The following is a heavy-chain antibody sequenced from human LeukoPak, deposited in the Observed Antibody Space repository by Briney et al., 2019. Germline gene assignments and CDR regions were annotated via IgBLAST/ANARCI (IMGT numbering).Heavy chain of an antibody. V-gene: IGHV3-30*09. CDR3: ARESINMVRGVPDY. D-gene: IGHD3-10*01. CDR2: ISYDGYET. Sequence: GGSLRLSCTVSGFTFSSFPMHWVRQAPGKGLDWVALISYDGYETCYADSVKGRFAISRDNSKNTLYLQMNTLRPEDTAVYYCARESINMVRGVPDYWGQGTLVTVSS. J-gene: IGHJ4*02. CDR1: GFTFSSFP.